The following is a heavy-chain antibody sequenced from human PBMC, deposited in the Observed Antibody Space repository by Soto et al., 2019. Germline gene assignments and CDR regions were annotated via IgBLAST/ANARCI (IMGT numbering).Heavy chain of an antibody. CDR1: GFIFRNYG. D-gene: IGHD5-18*01. V-gene: IGHV3-33*01. CDR3: VRDEIQIWSYVGSFDY. J-gene: IGHJ4*02. CDR2: VWINGGNI. Sequence: PGGSLRLSCAASGFIFRNYGMHWVRQTPGRGLGWVAIVWINGGNIGYGQSVQGRFTVSRDDSKNMLYLQMDSLGVEDTAVYYCVRDEIQIWSYVGSFDYWGQGSVVTVSS.